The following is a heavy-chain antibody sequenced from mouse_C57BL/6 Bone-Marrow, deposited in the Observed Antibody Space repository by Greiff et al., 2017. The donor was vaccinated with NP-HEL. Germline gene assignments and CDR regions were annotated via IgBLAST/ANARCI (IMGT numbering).Heavy chain of an antibody. J-gene: IGHJ4*01. CDR2: IYPRSGNT. CDR3: AAVYYYGSSPYYAMDY. Sequence: VQLQQSGAELARPGASVKLSCKASGYTFTSSGISWVKQRTGQGLEWIGEIYPRSGNTYYNEKFKGKATLTADQSSSTAYMELRSLTSEDSAVYFCAAVYYYGSSPYYAMDYWGQGTSVTVSS. CDR1: GYTFTSSG. D-gene: IGHD1-1*01. V-gene: IGHV1-81*01.